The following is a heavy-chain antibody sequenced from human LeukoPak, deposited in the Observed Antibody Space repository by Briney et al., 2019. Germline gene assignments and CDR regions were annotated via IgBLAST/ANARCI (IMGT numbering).Heavy chain of an antibody. CDR3: VRRGYGGLHVFDI. CDR1: GYSFTNSW. J-gene: IGHJ3*02. CDR2: IYPGDSDT. Sequence: GESLKISCKSSGYSFTNSWIGWVRQMPGKGLEWMGIIYPGDSDTRYSPSFQGQVTISTDKSVNTAYLQTGTETALDTSVYYCVRRGYGGLHVFDIWGQGTMVTVSS. V-gene: IGHV5-51*01. D-gene: IGHD4-23*01.